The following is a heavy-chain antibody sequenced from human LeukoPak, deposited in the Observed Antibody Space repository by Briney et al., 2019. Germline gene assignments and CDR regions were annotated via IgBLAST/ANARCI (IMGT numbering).Heavy chain of an antibody. CDR2: ISYDGGIK. CDR3: ARDMSEKYTADY. J-gene: IGHJ4*02. D-gene: IGHD1-1*01. CDR1: LFTFSSYG. Sequence: GGSLRLSCAASLFTFSSYGMHWVRQAPGKGLEWVALISYDGGIKSYADSVKGRFTISRDNSKNTLYLQMNSLRPEDTAMYYCARDMSEKYTADYWGQGTLVTVSS. V-gene: IGHV3-30*03.